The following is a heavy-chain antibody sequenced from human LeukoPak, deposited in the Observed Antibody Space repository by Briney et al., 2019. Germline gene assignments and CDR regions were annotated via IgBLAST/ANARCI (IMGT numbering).Heavy chain of an antibody. CDR3: ARRIGYSSGHSVVYYFDY. V-gene: IGHV3-74*01. D-gene: IGHD6-19*01. J-gene: IGHJ4*02. Sequence: GGSLRLSCAASGFTFSTYWMHWVRQAPGKGLVWVSLINSGGDDTRYADSVKGRFTISRDNAKNTLYLQMNSLRAEDTAVYYCARRIGYSSGHSVVYYFDYWGQGTLVTVSS. CDR1: GFTFSTYW. CDR2: INSGGDDT.